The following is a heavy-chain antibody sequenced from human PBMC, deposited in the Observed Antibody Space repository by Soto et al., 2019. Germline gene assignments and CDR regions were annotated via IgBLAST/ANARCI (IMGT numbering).Heavy chain of an antibody. CDR3: ARIIVSTIFGVVIIPDYYYYGMDV. Sequence: QLQLQESGPGLVKPSETLSLTCTVSGGSISSSSYYWGWIRQPPGKGLEWIGSIYYSGSTYYNPSLKSRVTISVDTSKNQFSMKLSSVTAADTAVYYCARIIVSTIFGVVIIPDYYYYGMDVWGQGTTVTVSS. J-gene: IGHJ6*02. CDR1: GGSISSSSYY. D-gene: IGHD3-3*01. V-gene: IGHV4-39*01. CDR2: IYYSGST.